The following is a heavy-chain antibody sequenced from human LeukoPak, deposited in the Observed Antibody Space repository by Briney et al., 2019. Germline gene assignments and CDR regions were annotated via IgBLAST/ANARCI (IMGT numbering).Heavy chain of an antibody. D-gene: IGHD3-9*01. Sequence: ASVKVSCKASGYTFTGYYMHWVRQAPGQGLEWMGWINPNRGGTNYAQKFQGRVTMTRDTSISTAYMELCRLRSDDTAVYYCARGGDYDILTGCYYYWGQGTLVTVSS. CDR2: INPNRGGT. CDR3: ARGGDYDILTGCYYY. J-gene: IGHJ4*02. V-gene: IGHV1-2*02. CDR1: GYTFTGYY.